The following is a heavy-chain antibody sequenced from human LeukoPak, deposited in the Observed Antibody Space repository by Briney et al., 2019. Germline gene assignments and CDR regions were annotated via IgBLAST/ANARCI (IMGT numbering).Heavy chain of an antibody. CDR2: IYYSGNT. CDR3: ARLKEGIDY. J-gene: IGHJ4*02. D-gene: IGHD3-10*01. V-gene: IGHV4-39*01. Sequence: SETLSLTCAVSGGSISGSSFFWGWIRQPPGKGLEWIGSIYYSGNTYYNPSLKSRVTISVDTSKNQFSLKLSSVTAADTAVYYCARLKEGIDYWGQGTLVTVSS. CDR1: GGSISGSSFF.